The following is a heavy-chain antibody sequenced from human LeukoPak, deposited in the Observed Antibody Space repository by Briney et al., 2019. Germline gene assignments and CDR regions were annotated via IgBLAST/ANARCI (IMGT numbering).Heavy chain of an antibody. V-gene: IGHV3-23*01. CDR3: AKDRARIAARWEGEYFQH. CDR2: ISGSGGST. Sequence: PGGSLRLSCAASGFTFSSYWMSWVRQAPGKGLEWVSAISGSGGSTYYADSVKGRFTISRDNSKNTLYLQMNSLRAEDTAVYYCAKDRARIAARWEGEYFQHWGQGTLVTVSS. J-gene: IGHJ1*01. D-gene: IGHD6-6*01. CDR1: GFTFSSYW.